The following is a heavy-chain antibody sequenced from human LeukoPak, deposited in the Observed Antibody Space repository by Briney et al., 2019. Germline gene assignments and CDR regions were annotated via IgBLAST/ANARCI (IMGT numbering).Heavy chain of an antibody. CDR2: INHSGST. CDR1: GGSFSGYY. CDR3: ARGGDSYSSSWYYFDY. D-gene: IGHD6-13*01. V-gene: IGHV4-34*01. J-gene: IGHJ4*02. Sequence: SETLSLTCAVYGGSFSGYYWNWIRQPPGKGLEWIGEINHSGSTNYNPSLKSRVTISVDTSKNQFSLKLSSVTAADTAVYYCARGGDSYSSSWYYFDYWGQGTLVTVSS.